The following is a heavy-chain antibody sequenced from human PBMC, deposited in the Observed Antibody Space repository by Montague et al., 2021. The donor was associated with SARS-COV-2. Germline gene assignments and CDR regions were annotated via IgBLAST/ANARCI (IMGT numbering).Heavy chain of an antibody. D-gene: IGHD4-17*01. CDR2: ISRSSGTI. CDR1: GFTFGSYS. Sequence: SLRLSCAASGFTFGSYSMNWVRRAPGKGLEWVSYISRSSGTIYYADSVKGRITISRDNAKNSLYLQMNSLRAEDTAVYYCADYGDTEPFQHWGQGTLVTVSS. J-gene: IGHJ1*01. CDR3: ADYGDTEPFQH. V-gene: IGHV3-48*04.